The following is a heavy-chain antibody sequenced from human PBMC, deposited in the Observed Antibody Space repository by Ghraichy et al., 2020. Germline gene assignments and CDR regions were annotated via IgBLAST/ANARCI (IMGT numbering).Heavy chain of an antibody. V-gene: IGHV3-9*01. Sequence: GGSLRLSCAASGFTFDDYAMHWVRQAPGKGLEWVSGISWNSGSIGYADSVKGRFTISRDNAKNSLYLQMNSLRAEDTALYYCAKDPSGPRTYYYYYYGMDVWGQGTTVTVSS. D-gene: IGHD3-3*01. J-gene: IGHJ6*02. CDR3: AKDPSGPRTYYYYYYGMDV. CDR2: ISWNSGSI. CDR1: GFTFDDYA.